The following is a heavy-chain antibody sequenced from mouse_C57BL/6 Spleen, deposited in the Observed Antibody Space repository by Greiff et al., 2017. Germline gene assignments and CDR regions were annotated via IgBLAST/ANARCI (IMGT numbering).Heavy chain of an antibody. CDR2: ISSGSSTL. J-gene: IGHJ2*01. V-gene: IGHV5-17*01. Sequence: EVKVEESGGGLVKPGGSLKLSCAASGFTFSDYGMHWVRQAPEKGLEWVAYISSGSSTLYYADTVKGRFTISRDNAKNTLFLQMTSLRSEDTAMYYCATSANWEGRYYFDYWGQGTTLTVSS. D-gene: IGHD4-1*01. CDR3: ATSANWEGRYYFDY. CDR1: GFTFSDYG.